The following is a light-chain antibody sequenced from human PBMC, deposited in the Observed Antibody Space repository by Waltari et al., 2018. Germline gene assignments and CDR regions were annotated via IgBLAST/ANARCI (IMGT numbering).Light chain of an antibody. CDR2: VAS. J-gene: IGKJ2*01. CDR3: QQYGSSPYT. CDR1: QCVSSSY. Sequence: EIVLTQSPGTLSLSPGERATLSCRASQCVSSSYLAWYQQKPGQAPRLLFYVASSRATGIPDRFSGSGSGTDFTLTISRLEPEDFAVYYCQQYGSSPYTFGQGTKLEIK. V-gene: IGKV3-20*01.